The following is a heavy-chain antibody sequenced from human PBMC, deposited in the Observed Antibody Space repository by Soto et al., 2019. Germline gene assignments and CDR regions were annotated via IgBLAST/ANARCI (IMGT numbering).Heavy chain of an antibody. CDR3: VKEFDSTWSYRFDY. J-gene: IGHJ4*02. CDR1: GFIFSSYV. Sequence: GGSLRLSCSASGFIFSSYVMHWVRQAPGSRLELVSIISSDGGSTYYADSVKGRFTMSRDNSENTLYLQMSNLRPEDTALYYCVKEFDSTWSYRFDYWGQGTRGTVSA. D-gene: IGHD6-13*01. V-gene: IGHV3-64D*06. CDR2: ISSDGGST.